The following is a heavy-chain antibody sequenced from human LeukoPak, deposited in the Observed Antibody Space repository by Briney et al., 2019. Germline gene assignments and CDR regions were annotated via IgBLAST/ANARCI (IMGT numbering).Heavy chain of an antibody. CDR2: IKPDGSAE. J-gene: IGHJ4*02. D-gene: IGHD6-13*01. CDR1: GFTFSSNW. V-gene: IGHV3-7*01. CDR3: ARANNSSWHN. Sequence: PGGSLRLSCATSGFTFSSNWMSWVRHAPGRGLDWVANIKPDGSAEYYAASVKGRFTVSRDNAKNSLHLQMNSLRVEDTAVYYCARANNSSWHNWGQGTLVTVSS.